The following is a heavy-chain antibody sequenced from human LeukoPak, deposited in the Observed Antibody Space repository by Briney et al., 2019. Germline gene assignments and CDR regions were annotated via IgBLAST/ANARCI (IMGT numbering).Heavy chain of an antibody. CDR3: ARLRWPRGGRSSFDY. Sequence: GESLKISCKGSGYSFTSHWIGWVRQMPGKGLEWMGIVNPDDSDTIYRPSFQGQVTISADESITTAYLQWSSLKASDTAMYYCARLRWPRGGRSSFDYWGQGALVTVSS. D-gene: IGHD3-10*01. CDR1: GYSFTSHW. J-gene: IGHJ4*02. CDR2: VNPDDSDT. V-gene: IGHV5-51*01.